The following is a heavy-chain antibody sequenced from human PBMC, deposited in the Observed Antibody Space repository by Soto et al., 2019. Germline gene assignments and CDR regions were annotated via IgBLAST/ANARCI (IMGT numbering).Heavy chain of an antibody. J-gene: IGHJ4*02. CDR2: ISSSSSYT. CDR1: GFTFSDYY. Sequence: QVQLVESGGGLVKPGGSLRLSCAASGFTFSDYYMSWIRQAPGKGLEWVSYISSSSSYTNYADSVKGRFTISRDNAKNSLYLQMNSLRAEDTAVYYCARANTLYRGSYYGGDYWGQGTLVTVSS. V-gene: IGHV3-11*06. CDR3: ARANTLYRGSYYGGDY. D-gene: IGHD1-26*01.